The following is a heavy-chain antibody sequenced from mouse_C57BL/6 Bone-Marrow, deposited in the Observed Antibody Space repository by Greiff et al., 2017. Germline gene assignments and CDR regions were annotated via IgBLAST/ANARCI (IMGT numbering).Heavy chain of an antibody. D-gene: IGHD1-1*01. Sequence: EVKLVESGPGLVKPSQSLSLTCSVTGYSITSGYYWNWIRQFPGNKLEWMGYISYDGSNNYNPSLKNRISITRDTSKNQFFLKLNSVTTEDTATYYCARDLYYGSSYDWYFDVWGTGTTVTVSS. J-gene: IGHJ1*03. V-gene: IGHV3-6*01. CDR2: ISYDGSN. CDR1: GYSITSGYY. CDR3: ARDLYYGSSYDWYFDV.